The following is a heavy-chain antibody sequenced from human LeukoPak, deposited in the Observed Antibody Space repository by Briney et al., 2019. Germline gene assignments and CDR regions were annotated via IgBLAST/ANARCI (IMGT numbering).Heavy chain of an antibody. Sequence: PGRSLRLSRTTSGFTFGDYALSWVRQAPGKGLEWVGRLRNKVNSFTTEYAASVKGRFTISGDDSRNSLYLQMNSLRTEDTAVYYCTRDCAYASRGQPCYYAMDVWGLGTTVTVSS. D-gene: IGHD2-2*01. CDR2: LRNKVNSFTT. J-gene: IGHJ6*02. V-gene: IGHV3-72*01. CDR1: GFTFGDYA. CDR3: TRDCAYASRGQPCYYAMDV.